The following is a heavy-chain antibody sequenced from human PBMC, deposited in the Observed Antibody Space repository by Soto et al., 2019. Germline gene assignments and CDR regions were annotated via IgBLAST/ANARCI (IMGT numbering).Heavy chain of an antibody. Sequence: GASVKVSCKASGYTFTKYIVHWVRQAPGQRLEWMGWINAGSGNTRYSQNLQGRVSFTRDTSASTAYMELSSLRFEDTAIYYCARDAELATIPLDFWGQGTLVTVSS. J-gene: IGHJ4*02. D-gene: IGHD5-12*01. CDR2: INAGSGNT. CDR3: ARDAELATIPLDF. V-gene: IGHV1-3*01. CDR1: GYTFTKYI.